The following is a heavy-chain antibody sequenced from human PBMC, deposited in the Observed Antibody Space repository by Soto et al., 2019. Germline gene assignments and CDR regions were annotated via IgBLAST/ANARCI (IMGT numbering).Heavy chain of an antibody. J-gene: IGHJ6*02. Sequence: SETLSLTCTVSGGSISSYYWSWIRQPPVNGLEWIGYIYYSGSTNYNPSLKSRVTISVDTSKNQFSLKLSSVTAADTAVYYCARDSGTGDGYYYGMDVWGQGTTVTVSS. CDR3: ARDSGTGDGYYYGMDV. CDR1: GGSISSYY. CDR2: IYYSGST. D-gene: IGHD7-27*01. V-gene: IGHV4-59*01.